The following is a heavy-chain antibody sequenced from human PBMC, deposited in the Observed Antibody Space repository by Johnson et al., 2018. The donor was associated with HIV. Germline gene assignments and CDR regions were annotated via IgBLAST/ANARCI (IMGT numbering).Heavy chain of an antibody. CDR3: ARDSTPWGGDYVGYAFDL. J-gene: IGHJ3*01. Sequence: QVQLVESGGDLVKPGGSLRVSCLASGFVFSDSHMSWIRQAPGKGLEWISYISSGGSSIYYTDSVKGRFTISRDNAKKSLYLLMNSLRVEDTAVYYCARDSTPWGGDYVGYAFDLWGQGTMVTVSS. CDR2: ISSGGSSI. CDR1: GFVFSDSH. D-gene: IGHD4-17*01. V-gene: IGHV3-11*04.